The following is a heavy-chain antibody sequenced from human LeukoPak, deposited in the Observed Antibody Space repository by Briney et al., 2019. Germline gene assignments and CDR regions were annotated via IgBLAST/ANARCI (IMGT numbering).Heavy chain of an antibody. D-gene: IGHD2-15*01. CDR1: GGSFSGYY. Sequence: SETLSLTCAVYGGSFSGYYWSWIRQPPGKGLEWIGEINHSGSTNYNPSLKSRVTISVDTSKNQFSLRLSSVTAADTAVYYCAGSGGTSIVVVVAATSEFDYWGQGTLVTVSS. V-gene: IGHV4-34*01. J-gene: IGHJ4*02. CDR2: INHSGST. CDR3: AGSGGTSIVVVVAATSEFDY.